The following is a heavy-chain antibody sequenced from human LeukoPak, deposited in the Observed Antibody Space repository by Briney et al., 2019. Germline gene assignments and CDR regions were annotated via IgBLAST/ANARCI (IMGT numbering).Heavy chain of an antibody. CDR2: IYYSGST. CDR3: AYHTSPSY. J-gene: IGHJ4*02. CDR1: GGSISSSSYS. Sequence: SETLSLACTVSGGSISSSSYSWGWIRQPPGKGLEWIGRIYYSGSTYYNPSLKSRVTISVDTSKNQFSLKVHSVTAADTAVYYCAYHTSPSYWGQGTLVTVSS. V-gene: IGHV4-39*01. D-gene: IGHD1-26*01.